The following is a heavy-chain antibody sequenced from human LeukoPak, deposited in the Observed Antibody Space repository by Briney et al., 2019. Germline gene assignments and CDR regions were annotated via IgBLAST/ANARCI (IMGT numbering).Heavy chain of an antibody. CDR1: GFRFNTFW. J-gene: IGHJ5*02. D-gene: IGHD1-26*01. CDR2: ISSSGSTI. Sequence: PGGSLRLSCAASGFRFNTFWMSWVRQAPGKGLEWVSYISSSGSTIYYADSVKGRFTISRDNAKNSLYLQMNSLRAEDTAVYYCAKDHSGSPNPWGQGTLVTVSS. CDR3: AKDHSGSPNP. V-gene: IGHV3-48*04.